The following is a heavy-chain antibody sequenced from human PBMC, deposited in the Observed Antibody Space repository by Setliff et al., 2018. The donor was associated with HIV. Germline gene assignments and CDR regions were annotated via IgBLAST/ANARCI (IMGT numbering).Heavy chain of an antibody. D-gene: IGHD6-13*01. CDR2: IYNTGST. CDR3: ARGRGSSSSWPIDY. CDR1: GGSFSDYY. J-gene: IGHJ4*02. V-gene: IGHV4-59*06. Sequence: SETLSLTCTVSGGSFSDYYRSWIRQPPGKGLEWIGYIYNTGSTYHSPSLESRVTISIDTSKNQFSLKLSSVTAADTAVYFCARGRGSSSSWPIDYWGQGTLVTVSS.